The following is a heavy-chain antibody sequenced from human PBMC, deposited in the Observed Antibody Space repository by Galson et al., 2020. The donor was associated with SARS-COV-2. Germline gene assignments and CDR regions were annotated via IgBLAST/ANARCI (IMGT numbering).Heavy chain of an antibody. Sequence: GGSLRLSCAASGFTFSSYEMNWVRQAPGKGLEWVSYISSSGSTIYYADSVKGRFTISRDNAKNSLYLQMNSLRAEDTAVYYCARDNSYCSSTSCYMSLFDYWGQGTLVTVSS. CDR1: GFTFSSYE. D-gene: IGHD2-2*02. V-gene: IGHV3-48*03. CDR3: ARDNSYCSSTSCYMSLFDY. CDR2: ISSSGSTI. J-gene: IGHJ4*02.